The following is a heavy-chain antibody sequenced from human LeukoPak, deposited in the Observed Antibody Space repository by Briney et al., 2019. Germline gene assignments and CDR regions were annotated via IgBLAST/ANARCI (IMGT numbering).Heavy chain of an antibody. CDR2: ISYDGSNK. Sequence: GRSLRLSCAASGFTFSSYAMHWVRQAPGKGLEWVAVISYDGSNKYYADSVKGRFTISRDNAKNSLYLEMNSLRAEDTAVYYCSASNWNDIFDYWGQGTLVTVSS. D-gene: IGHD1-20*01. V-gene: IGHV3-30*04. CDR1: GFTFSSYA. CDR3: SASNWNDIFDY. J-gene: IGHJ4*02.